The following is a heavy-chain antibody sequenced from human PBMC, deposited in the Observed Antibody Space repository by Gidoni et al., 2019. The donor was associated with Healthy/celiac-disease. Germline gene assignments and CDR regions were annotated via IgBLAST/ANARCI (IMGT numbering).Heavy chain of an antibody. CDR3: ARETAFWSGSPTYFDY. Sequence: QVQLVHSGAEVKKPGASVKVSCQASGYTFTSYFMHWVRQAPGQGLEWMGIINPSGGSTSYAQKFQGRVTMTRDTSTNTVYMELSSLRSEDTAVYYCARETAFWSGSPTYFDYWGQGTLVTVSS. CDR2: INPSGGST. J-gene: IGHJ4*02. D-gene: IGHD3-3*01. CDR1: GYTFTSYF. V-gene: IGHV1-46*03.